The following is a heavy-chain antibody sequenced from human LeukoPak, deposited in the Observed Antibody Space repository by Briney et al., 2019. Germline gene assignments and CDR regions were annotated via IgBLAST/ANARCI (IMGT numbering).Heavy chain of an antibody. V-gene: IGHV3-15*01. CDR3: TTDDYDRIDY. CDR1: GFTFSNAW. J-gene: IGHJ4*02. D-gene: IGHD3-3*01. CDR2: IKSKTDGRTT. Sequence: GGSLRLSCAASGFTFSNAWMSWVRQAPGKGLEWVGRIKSKTDGRTTDYAAPVKGRFTISRDDSKNTLYLQMNSLKTEDTAVYYCTTDDYDRIDYWGQGTLVTVSS.